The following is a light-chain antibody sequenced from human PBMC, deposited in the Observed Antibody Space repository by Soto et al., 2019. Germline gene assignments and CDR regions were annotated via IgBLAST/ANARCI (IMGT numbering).Light chain of an antibody. CDR3: QQYGSSPRT. CDR2: GAS. CDR1: QSVTSSY. V-gene: IGKV3-20*01. Sequence: ESVLTQSPGTLALSPGERATLSCRASQSVTSSYLAWYQQKPGQAPRHLIYGASSRATGIPDRFSGSGSGTDFTLTISRLEPEDFAVYYCQQYGSSPRTFGQGTKVEIK. J-gene: IGKJ1*01.